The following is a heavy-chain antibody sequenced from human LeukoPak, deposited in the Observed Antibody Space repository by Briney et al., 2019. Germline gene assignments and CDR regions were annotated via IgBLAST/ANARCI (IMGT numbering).Heavy chain of an antibody. V-gene: IGHV4-34*01. Sequence: SETLSLTCAVYGGSFSGYYWSWICQPPGKGLEWIGEINHSGSTNYNPSLKSRVTISVDTSKNQFSLKLSSVTAADTAVYYCATQYYDFWSGYYREENWFDPWGQGTLVTVSS. CDR3: ATQYYDFWSGYYREENWFDP. D-gene: IGHD3-3*01. CDR1: GGSFSGYY. J-gene: IGHJ5*02. CDR2: INHSGST.